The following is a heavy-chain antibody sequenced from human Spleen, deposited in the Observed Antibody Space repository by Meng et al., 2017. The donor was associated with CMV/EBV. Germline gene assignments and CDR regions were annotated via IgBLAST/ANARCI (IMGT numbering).Heavy chain of an antibody. Sequence: YGRSFRGYYCSWIRQPPGKGLEWIRKINHSGSTNYTPSLKSRVTISVDTSKNQFSLKLSSVTAADTAVYYCARGIVVVPAAPGWFDPWGQGTLVTVSS. D-gene: IGHD2-2*01. J-gene: IGHJ5*02. V-gene: IGHV4-34*01. CDR2: INHSGST. CDR3: ARGIVVVPAAPGWFDP. CDR1: GRSFRGYY.